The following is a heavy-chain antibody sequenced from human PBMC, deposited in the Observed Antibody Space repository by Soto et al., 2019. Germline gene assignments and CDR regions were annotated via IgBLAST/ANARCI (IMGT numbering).Heavy chain of an antibody. CDR2: ISAYNGNT. Sequence: QVQLVQSGGEVKKPGASVKVSCKTSGYTFTSYAISWVRQAPGQGLEWMGLISAYNGNTYFAQKFQGRVTMTTDTSTTTADVGLRSLTSDDTAVYYCARDLGRDIVLVPDAFYYYGMDVWGQGTTVTVSS. CDR3: ARDLGRDIVLVPDAFYYYGMDV. CDR1: GYTFTSYA. V-gene: IGHV1-18*01. J-gene: IGHJ6*02. D-gene: IGHD2-2*01.